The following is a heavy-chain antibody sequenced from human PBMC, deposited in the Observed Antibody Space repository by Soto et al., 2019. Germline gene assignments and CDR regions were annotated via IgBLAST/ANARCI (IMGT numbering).Heavy chain of an antibody. D-gene: IGHD3-9*01. Sequence: ASLKGSRNASGYTLTRLYMRWSRHAPRQGLEWMGIIYPSCCSTSYEKNVQSRVTMTRGTATSTIYMELSSLRAEDTAGYYWARAYILTGYYHAFDIWRHGTTVTVS. V-gene: IGHV1-46*01. CDR3: ARAYILTGYYHAFDI. CDR1: GYTLTRLY. J-gene: IGHJ3*02. CDR2: IYPSCCST.